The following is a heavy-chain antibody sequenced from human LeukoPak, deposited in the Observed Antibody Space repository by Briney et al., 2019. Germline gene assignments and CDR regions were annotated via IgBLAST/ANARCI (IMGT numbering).Heavy chain of an antibody. CDR2: IKQDGSEK. V-gene: IGHV3-7*01. CDR1: GFTFSSYW. D-gene: IGHD6-13*01. J-gene: IGHJ6*03. CDR3: ARERQQLALYYYYYYTDV. Sequence: QPGGSLRLSCAASGFTFSSYWMSWVRQAPGKGLEWVANIKQDGSEKYYVDSVKGRFTISRDNAKNSLYLQMNSLRAEDTAVYYCARERQQLALYYYYYYTDVWGKGTTVTVSS.